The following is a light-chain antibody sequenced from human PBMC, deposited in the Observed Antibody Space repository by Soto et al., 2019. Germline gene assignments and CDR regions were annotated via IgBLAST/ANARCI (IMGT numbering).Light chain of an antibody. J-gene: IGKJ1*01. V-gene: IGKV1-33*01. Sequence: DIQMTQSPSSLSASVGDRVTITCQASQDISNYLNWYQQKLGKAPKLLIYDASNLETGVPSRFSGSGSGTEFTLSISSLQPDDFATYYCHQYNSYWTFGQGTKVDI. CDR2: DAS. CDR1: QDISNY. CDR3: HQYNSYWT.